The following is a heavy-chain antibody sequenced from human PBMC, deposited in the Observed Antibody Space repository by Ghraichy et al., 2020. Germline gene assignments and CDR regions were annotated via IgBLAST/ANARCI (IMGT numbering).Heavy chain of an antibody. CDR2: INPNSGGT. V-gene: IGHV1-2*04. CDR3: ARDIVVVPAPDRTAMRASYAFDI. J-gene: IGHJ3*02. D-gene: IGHD2-2*01. CDR1: GYTFTGYY. Sequence: ASVKVSCKASGYTFTGYYMHWVRQAPGQGLEWMEWINPNSGGTNYAQKFQGWVTMTRDTSISTAYMELSRLRSDDTAVYYCARDIVVVPAPDRTAMRASYAFDIWGQGTIVTVSS.